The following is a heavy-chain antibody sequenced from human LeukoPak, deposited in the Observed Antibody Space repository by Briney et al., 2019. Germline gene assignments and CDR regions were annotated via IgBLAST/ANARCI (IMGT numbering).Heavy chain of an antibody. D-gene: IGHD3-22*01. CDR1: GGSISSYY. V-gene: IGHV4-59*12. Sequence: SETLSLTCTVSGGSISSYYWSWTRQPPGKGLEWIGYIYYSGSTYYSPSLKSRVTISVDTSKNQFSLKLSSVTAADTAVYYCARAPHDYDSSGFAFDCWGQGTLVTVSS. J-gene: IGHJ4*02. CDR2: IYYSGST. CDR3: ARAPHDYDSSGFAFDC.